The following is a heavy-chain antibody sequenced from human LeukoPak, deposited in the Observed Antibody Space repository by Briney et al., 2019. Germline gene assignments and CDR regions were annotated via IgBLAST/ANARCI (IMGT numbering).Heavy chain of an antibody. Sequence: GASVKVSCKASGYTFTAYYIHWVRQAPGQGLEWMGWINPNSGGTNYAQKFQGRVTMTRDTSISTAYMELSRLRSDDTAVYFCARRCDTSSYYTYYFVYWGQGTLVTVSS. D-gene: IGHD3-22*01. CDR3: ARRCDTSSYYTYYFVY. CDR2: INPNSGGT. V-gene: IGHV1-2*02. J-gene: IGHJ4*02. CDR1: GYTFTAYY.